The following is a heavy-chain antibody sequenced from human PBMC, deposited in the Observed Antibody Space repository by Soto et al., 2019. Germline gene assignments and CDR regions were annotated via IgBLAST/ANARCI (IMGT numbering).Heavy chain of an antibody. D-gene: IGHD6-13*01. CDR1: GYTFTSYG. J-gene: IGHJ6*02. V-gene: IGHV1-18*01. CDR3: ARALPGAAAKHGRDV. CDR2: ISAYNGNT. Sequence: ASVKVSCKASGYTFTSYGISWVRQAPGQGLEWMGWISAYNGNTNYAQKLQGRVTMTTDTSTSTAYMELRSLRSDDTAVYYCARALPGAAAKHGRDVWGQGTRVTVS.